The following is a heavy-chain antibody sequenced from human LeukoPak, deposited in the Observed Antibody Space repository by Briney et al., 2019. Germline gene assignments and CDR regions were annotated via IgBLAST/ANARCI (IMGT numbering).Heavy chain of an antibody. J-gene: IGHJ4*02. Sequence: VASVKVSCKASGGTFSSYAISWVRQAPGQGLEWMGRIIPILGIANYAQKFQGRVTITADKSTSTAYMELSSLRSEDTAVYYCARERGGVYDSSGYSSFDYWGQGTLATVSS. CDR2: IIPILGIA. CDR3: ARERGGVYDSSGYSSFDY. CDR1: GGTFSSYA. D-gene: IGHD3-22*01. V-gene: IGHV1-69*04.